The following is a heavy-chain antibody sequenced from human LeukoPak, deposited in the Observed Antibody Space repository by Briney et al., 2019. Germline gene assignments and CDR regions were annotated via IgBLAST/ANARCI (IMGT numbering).Heavy chain of an antibody. Sequence: TGGSLRLSCAVSGFTFSSYDMSWVRQAPGKGLEWVSAISGSGGSTYYADSVKGRFTISRDNSKNTLYLQMNSLRAEDTAVYYCAKDQYYYDSSGYYYPNWFEPCGQGTLVTVSS. CDR1: GFTFSSYD. V-gene: IGHV3-23*01. CDR3: AKDQYYYDSSGYYYPNWFEP. CDR2: ISGSGGST. J-gene: IGHJ5*02. D-gene: IGHD3-22*01.